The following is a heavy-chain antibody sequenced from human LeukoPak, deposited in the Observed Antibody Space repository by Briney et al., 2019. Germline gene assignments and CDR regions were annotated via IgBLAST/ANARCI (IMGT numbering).Heavy chain of an antibody. CDR3: ARGAGWNDDFDY. CDR2: INPSGGST. CDR1: GYTFTSYY. V-gene: IGHV1-46*01. Sequence: SVKVSCKASGYTFTSYYMHWVRHAPGQGLEWMLIINPSGGSTSYAQKFQGRVTMTRDTSTSTVYMELSSLRSEDTAVYYCARGAGWNDDFDYWGQGTLGTVSS. J-gene: IGHJ4*02. D-gene: IGHD1-1*01.